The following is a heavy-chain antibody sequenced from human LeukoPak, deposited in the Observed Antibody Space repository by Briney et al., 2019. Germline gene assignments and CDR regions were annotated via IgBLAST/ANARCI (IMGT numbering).Heavy chain of an antibody. CDR3: ARGESPTRNASDFDY. CDR2: ISSNGGST. D-gene: IGHD4-11*01. V-gene: IGHV3-64*01. CDR1: GFTFSSYA. Sequence: GGSLRLSCAASGFTFSSYAMHWVRQAPGKGLEYVSAISSNGGSTYYANSVKGRFTISRDNSKNTLYLQMGSLRAEDMAVYYCARGESPTRNASDFDYWGQGTLVTVS. J-gene: IGHJ4*02.